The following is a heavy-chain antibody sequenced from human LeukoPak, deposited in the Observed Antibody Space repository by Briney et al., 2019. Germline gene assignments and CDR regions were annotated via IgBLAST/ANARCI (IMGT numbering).Heavy chain of an antibody. CDR1: GYTFTSYG. V-gene: IGHV1-18*01. CDR2: ISAYNGNT. CDR3: ARDSAPHYYYYMDV. Sequence: ASVKVSCKASGYTFTSYGISWVRQAPGQGLEWMGWISAYNGNTNYAQKLQGRVTMTTDTSTSTAYMELRSLRSDDTAVYYCARDSAPHYYYYMDVWGKGTTVTVSS. J-gene: IGHJ6*03.